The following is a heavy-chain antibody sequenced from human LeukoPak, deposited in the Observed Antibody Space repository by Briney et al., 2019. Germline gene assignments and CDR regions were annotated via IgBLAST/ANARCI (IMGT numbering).Heavy chain of an antibody. Sequence: GGSLRLSCAASGFTFSSYAMSWVRQAPGKGLEWVSAISGSGGSTYYADSVKGRFTISRDNSKNTLYLQMNSLRAEDTAVYYCAKGLDIAAAGTHYYYYYGMDVWGQGTTVSVSS. J-gene: IGHJ6*02. CDR3: AKGLDIAAAGTHYYYYYGMDV. V-gene: IGHV3-23*01. CDR2: ISGSGGST. CDR1: GFTFSSYA. D-gene: IGHD6-13*01.